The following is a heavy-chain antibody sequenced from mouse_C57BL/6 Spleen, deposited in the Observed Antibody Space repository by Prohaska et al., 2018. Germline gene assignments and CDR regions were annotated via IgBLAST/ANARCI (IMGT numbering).Heavy chain of an antibody. CDR3: ARDSITTVVEDYFDY. Sequence: QVQLQQPGAELVKPGASVKLSCKASGYTFTSYWMHWVKQRPGQGLEWIGMIHPNSGSTNYNEKFKSKATLTVDKSSSTAYMQLSSLTSEDSAVYYCARDSITTVVEDYFDYWGQGTTLTVSS. CDR1: GYTFTSYW. CDR2: IHPNSGST. J-gene: IGHJ2*01. D-gene: IGHD1-1*01. V-gene: IGHV1-64*01.